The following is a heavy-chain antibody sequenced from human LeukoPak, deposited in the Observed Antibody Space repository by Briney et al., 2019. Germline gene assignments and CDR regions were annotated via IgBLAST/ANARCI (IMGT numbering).Heavy chain of an antibody. D-gene: IGHD6-19*01. CDR1: GGSISSYY. CDR2: IYTSGST. J-gene: IGHJ3*02. CDR3: ARDDPLYSSGWYSPGAFDI. V-gene: IGHV4-4*07. Sequence: SETLSLTCTVSGGSISSYYWSWIRQPAGKGLEWIGRIYTSGSTNYNPSLKSRVTMSVDTSKNQFSLKLSSVTAADTAVYYCARDDPLYSSGWYSPGAFDIWGQGTMVTVSS.